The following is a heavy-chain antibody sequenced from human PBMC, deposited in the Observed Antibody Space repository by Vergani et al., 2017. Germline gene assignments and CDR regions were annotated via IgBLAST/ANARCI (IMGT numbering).Heavy chain of an antibody. J-gene: IGHJ4*02. CDR2: VYPSGST. CDR1: GYSISSGYY. Sequence: QVQLQESGPGLVKPSETLSLTCAVSGYSISSGYYWGWIRQPAVKGLEWIGRVYPSGSTNYNPSLKSRFPISVDTSKNQFSLKLNAVTAADTAVYYCARDDRCGGGRCFSYWGQGTLVTVSS. D-gene: IGHD2-15*01. CDR3: ARDDRCGGGRCFSY. V-gene: IGHV4-38-2*02.